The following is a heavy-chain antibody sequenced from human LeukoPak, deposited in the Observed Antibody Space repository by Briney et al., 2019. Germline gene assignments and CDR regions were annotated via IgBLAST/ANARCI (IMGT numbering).Heavy chain of an antibody. CDR1: GFTFSSYW. J-gene: IGHJ5*02. Sequence: GGSLRLSCAASGFTFSSYWMSWVRQAPGKGLAWVSGISGSGTSTYYADSVKGRFTISRDNSKNTLYVEMNSLRAEDTAVYYCTAAIHTYNWFDPWGQGTLVTVSS. D-gene: IGHD2-2*02. V-gene: IGHV3-23*01. CDR3: TAAIHTYNWFDP. CDR2: ISGSGTST.